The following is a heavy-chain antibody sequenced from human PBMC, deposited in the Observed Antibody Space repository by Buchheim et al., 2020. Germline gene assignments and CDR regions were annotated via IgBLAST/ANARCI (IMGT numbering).Heavy chain of an antibody. D-gene: IGHD6-13*01. V-gene: IGHV4-31*03. CDR2: IYYSGST. Sequence: QVQLQESGPGLVKPSQTLSLTCSVSGGFIGSGGYHWNWIRQHPGEGLEWIGYIYYSGSTYYNPSLKSRVTISVDTSKNQFSLKLSSVTAADTAVYYCARDRGYSSSWPHGVGGMDVWGQGTT. J-gene: IGHJ6*02. CDR1: GGFIGSGGYH. CDR3: ARDRGYSSSWPHGVGGMDV.